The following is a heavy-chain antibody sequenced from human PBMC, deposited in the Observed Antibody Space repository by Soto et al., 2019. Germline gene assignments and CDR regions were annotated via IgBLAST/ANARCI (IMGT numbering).Heavy chain of an antibody. J-gene: IGHJ5*02. V-gene: IGHV3-23*01. Sequence: GGSLRLSCAASGFTFSSYAMSWVRQAPGKGLEWVSAISGSGGSTYYADSVKGRFTISRDNSKNTLYLQMNSLRAEDTAVYYCAKNFGDALFDLWTGYYCSFFYLWGQGTLDIVYS. CDR2: ISGSGGST. CDR1: GFTFSSYA. CDR3: AKNFGDALFDLWTGYYCSFFYL. D-gene: IGHD3-3*01.